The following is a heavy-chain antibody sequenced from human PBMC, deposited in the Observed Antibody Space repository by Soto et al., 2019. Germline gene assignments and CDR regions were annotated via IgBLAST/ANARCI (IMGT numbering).Heavy chain of an antibody. D-gene: IGHD1-26*01. V-gene: IGHV3-30*18. CDR1: GFIFSDYG. J-gene: IGHJ3*02. Sequence: GGSLRLSCAASGFIFSDYGIHWVRQAPGKGLEWVTVISYDGSNKYYANSVKGRFTISRDNSKNTLYLQMNSLRAEDTAVYYCAKSLSGGTLRGAFDIWGQGTMVTVSS. CDR3: AKSLSGGTLRGAFDI. CDR2: ISYDGSNK.